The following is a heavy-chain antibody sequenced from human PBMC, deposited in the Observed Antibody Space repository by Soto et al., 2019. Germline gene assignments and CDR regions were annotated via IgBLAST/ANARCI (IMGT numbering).Heavy chain of an antibody. CDR2: IDAGNGNT. CDR3: ASSETAYSRFDY. D-gene: IGHD3-9*01. J-gene: IGHJ4*02. Sequence: QVQLVQSGAEVKKPGASVKVSCKASGYTFTRNAIHWVRQAPGQRLEWIGKIDAGNGNTKYSQKFQGRVTITRDTAASAAYMELSTLGAEDTSIYYCASSETAYSRFDYWGQGTLVTVSS. V-gene: IGHV1-3*01. CDR1: GYTFTRNA.